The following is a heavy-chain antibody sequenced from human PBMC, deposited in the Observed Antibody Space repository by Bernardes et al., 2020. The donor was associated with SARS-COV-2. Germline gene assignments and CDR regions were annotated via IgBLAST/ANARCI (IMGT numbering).Heavy chain of an antibody. CDR3: ARSAGMDV. CDR2: IKRDGSET. Sequence: GGTLRLSCAGSGFDFSDYWMAWVRKAPGKGLEWVANIKRDGSETYYVDSVKGRFTISRDNAKNLVFLQMNSLRAEDTAIFYCARSAGMDVWGQGTMVTVSS. CDR1: GFDFSDYW. J-gene: IGHJ6*02. V-gene: IGHV3-7*03.